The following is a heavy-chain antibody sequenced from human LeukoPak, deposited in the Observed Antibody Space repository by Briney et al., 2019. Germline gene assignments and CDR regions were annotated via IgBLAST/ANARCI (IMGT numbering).Heavy chain of an antibody. CDR1: GFTFDDYA. V-gene: IGHV3-9*01. D-gene: IGHD6-13*01. CDR2: TSWNSGSI. J-gene: IGHJ4*02. CDR3: AKDFSIAAAGSVFDY. Sequence: PGGSLRLSCAASGFTFDDYAMHWVRQAPGKGLEWVSGTSWNSGSIGYADSVKGRFTISRDNAKNSLYLQMNSLRAEDTALYYCAKDFSIAAAGSVFDYWGQGTLVTVSS.